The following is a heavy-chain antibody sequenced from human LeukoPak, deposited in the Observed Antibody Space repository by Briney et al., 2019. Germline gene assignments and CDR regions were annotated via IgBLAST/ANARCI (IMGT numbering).Heavy chain of an antibody. CDR3: ATDRELDYYDNFYGMDV. CDR2: FDPEDGET. J-gene: IGHJ6*02. V-gene: IGHV1-24*01. CDR1: GYTLTELS. D-gene: IGHD3-22*01. Sequence: GASVKVSCKVSGYTLTELSMHWVRQAPGKGLEWMGGFDPEDGETIYAQKFQGRVTMTEDTSTDTAYTELSSLRSEDTAVYYCATDRELDYYDNFYGMDVWGQGTTVTVSS.